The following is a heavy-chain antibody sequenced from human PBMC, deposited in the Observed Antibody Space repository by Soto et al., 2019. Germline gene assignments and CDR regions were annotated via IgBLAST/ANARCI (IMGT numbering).Heavy chain of an antibody. J-gene: IGHJ4*02. CDR3: VRWESSDWYLGI. D-gene: IGHD6-19*01. Sequence: GGSLRLSCAGSGFTFSEYWMAWVRQPQGRGLEWVASVNQDGTQKFFVDSVKGRFTISKDNAKNSLDLQMSSLRAEDTAVYYCVRWESSDWYLGIWGQGTQVTVS. V-gene: IGHV3-7*03. CDR1: GFTFSEYW. CDR2: VNQDGTQK.